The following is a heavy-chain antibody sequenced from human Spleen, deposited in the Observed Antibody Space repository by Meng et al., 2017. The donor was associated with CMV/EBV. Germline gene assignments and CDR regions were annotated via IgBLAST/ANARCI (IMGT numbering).Heavy chain of an antibody. CDR2: IYYNGDT. CDR1: GGASNSRSYY. CDR3: ARHPLVHDVFDI. V-gene: IGHV4-39*01. Sequence: TVSGGASNSRSYYWAWIRQSPGKGLDWIASIYYNGDTYYNQSLKSRVTISIDTSKNSFSLKLNSVTATDSAVYYCARHPLVHDVFDIWGQGTMVTVSS. D-gene: IGHD2-8*02. J-gene: IGHJ3*02.